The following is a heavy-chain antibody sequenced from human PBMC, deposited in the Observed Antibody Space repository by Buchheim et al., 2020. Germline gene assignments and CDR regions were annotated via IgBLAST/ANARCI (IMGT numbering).Heavy chain of an antibody. V-gene: IGHV3-48*03. CDR3: ARALLVTIFGVVTYGMDV. CDR1: GFTFSSYE. J-gene: IGHJ6*02. D-gene: IGHD3-3*01. CDR2: ISSSGSTI. Sequence: EVQLVESGGGLVQPGGSLRLSCAASGFTFSSYEVNWVRQAPGKGLEWVSYISSSGSTIYYADSVKGRFTISRDNAKNSLYLQMNSLRAEDTAVYYCARALLVTIFGVVTYGMDVWGQGTT.